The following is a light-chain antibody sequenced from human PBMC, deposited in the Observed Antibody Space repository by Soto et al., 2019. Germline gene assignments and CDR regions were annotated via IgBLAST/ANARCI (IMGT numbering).Light chain of an antibody. V-gene: IGKV3-20*01. CDR2: GAY. CDR1: QSVINTY. CDR3: QQDGTGPST. Sequence: EVVLTQSPGTLSLSSGERATLSCRASQSVINTYLAWYQQKPGQAPSLLLYGAYNRATGIPDRFSGSGSGTDFTLTISSLEPEDCAVYYCQQDGTGPSTFGQGTKVEIK. J-gene: IGKJ1*01.